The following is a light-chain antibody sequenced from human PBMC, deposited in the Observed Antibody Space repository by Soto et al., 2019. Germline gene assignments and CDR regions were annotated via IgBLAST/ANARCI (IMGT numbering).Light chain of an antibody. V-gene: IGLV1-44*01. CDR3: AAWDDSLNAVV. CDR1: SSNIGSNT. CDR2: SNN. J-gene: IGLJ2*01. Sequence: QSVLTQPPSASGTPGQRVTISCSGSSSNIGSNTVNWYQQLPGTAPKLLIYSNNYRPSGVPDRFSGSKSGTSASLAISGLQSEDEADYYCAAWDDSLNAVVFVGGTKLTVL.